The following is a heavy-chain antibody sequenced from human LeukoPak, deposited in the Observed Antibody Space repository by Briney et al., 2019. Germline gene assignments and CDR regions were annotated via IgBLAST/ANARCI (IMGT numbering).Heavy chain of an antibody. CDR2: IKQDGSEK. D-gene: IGHD6-13*01. CDR1: GFTFSSYW. J-gene: IGHJ4*02. CDR3: ARDMDSSSWLLGY. Sequence: GGSLRLSCAASGFTFSSYWMSWVRQAPGKGLEWVANIKQDGSEKYYVDSVKGRFTISRDNAKNSLYLQMNSLRAEDTAVYYCARDMDSSSWLLGYWGQGTLVTVSS. V-gene: IGHV3-7*01.